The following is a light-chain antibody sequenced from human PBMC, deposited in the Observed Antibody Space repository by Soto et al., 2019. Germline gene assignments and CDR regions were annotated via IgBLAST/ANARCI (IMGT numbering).Light chain of an antibody. Sequence: EIVLTQSPGTLSLSPGERATLSCRASQSVSSSYLAWYQQKPGQAPRLLIYGASSRATGIPDRFSGSGSGTDITLTIIRLEPQDFEVYYCQQYGSSPQTFGQGTKVQIK. CDR1: QSVSSSY. J-gene: IGKJ1*01. CDR2: GAS. V-gene: IGKV3-20*01. CDR3: QQYGSSPQT.